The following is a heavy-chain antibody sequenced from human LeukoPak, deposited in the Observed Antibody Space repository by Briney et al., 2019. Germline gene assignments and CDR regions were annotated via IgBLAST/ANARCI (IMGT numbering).Heavy chain of an antibody. CDR2: ISAYNGNT. CDR3: ARDPWSGSYYCHYGYYFDY. Sequence: ASVKVSCKASGYTFTSYGISWVRQAPGQGLEWMGWISAYNGNTNYAQKLQGRVTMTTDTSTSTAYMELRSLRSDDTAVYYCARDPWSGSYYCHYGYYFDYWGQGTLVTVSS. V-gene: IGHV1-18*01. CDR1: GYTFTSYG. D-gene: IGHD1-26*01. J-gene: IGHJ4*02.